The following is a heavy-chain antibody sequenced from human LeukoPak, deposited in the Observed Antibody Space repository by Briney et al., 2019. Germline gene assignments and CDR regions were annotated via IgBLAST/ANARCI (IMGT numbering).Heavy chain of an antibody. CDR1: GYTFTIYD. V-gene: IGHV1-8*03. Sequence: GAAVTVSFKASGYTFTIYDINWVGQAAGQGVEGMGWMNPKSGKTGYTQKFQGRVTITRKTAKRTAYMEVSSLGSEDTAVYYCARGMAYGSGNYYFQSCADYYYYYMDVWGKGTTVTVSS. CDR3: ARGMAYGSGNYYFQSCADYYYYYMDV. D-gene: IGHD3-10*01. CDR2: MNPKSGKT. J-gene: IGHJ6*03.